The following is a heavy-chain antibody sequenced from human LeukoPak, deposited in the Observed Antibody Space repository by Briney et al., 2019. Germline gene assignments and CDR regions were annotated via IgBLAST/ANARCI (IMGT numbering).Heavy chain of an antibody. CDR3: ASTGYSYAVNEIHAFDI. J-gene: IGHJ3*02. Sequence: PSETLSLTCTVSGGSIASSGYYWSWVRQPPGKGLEWIATIYYSGTTYYNAPLKSRVTISVDTSKNQFSVKLSSVTAADTAVYYCASTGYSYAVNEIHAFDIWGQGTMVTVSS. D-gene: IGHD5-18*01. CDR1: GGSIASSGYY. V-gene: IGHV4-39*01. CDR2: IYYSGTT.